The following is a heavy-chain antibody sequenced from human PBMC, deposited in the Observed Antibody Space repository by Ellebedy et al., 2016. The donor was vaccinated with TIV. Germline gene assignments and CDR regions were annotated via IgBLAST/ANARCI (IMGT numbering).Heavy chain of an antibody. CDR1: GYTFTSYG. Sequence: AASVKVSCKASGYTFTSYGISWVRHAPGQGLEWMGWISAYNGNTNYAQKLQGRVTMTTDTSTSTAYMELRSLRSDDTAVYYCARNQVGATTNFPFDYWGQGTLVTVSS. D-gene: IGHD1-26*01. CDR3: ARNQVGATTNFPFDY. V-gene: IGHV1-18*01. CDR2: ISAYNGNT. J-gene: IGHJ4*02.